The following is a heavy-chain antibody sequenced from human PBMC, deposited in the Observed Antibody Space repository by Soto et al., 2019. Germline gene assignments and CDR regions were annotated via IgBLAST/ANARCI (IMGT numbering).Heavy chain of an antibody. Sequence: PSETLSLTCTVSGGSISSYYWTWIRQPPGKGLEWIGFMYNSGSTHYNPSLKSRVTISLNTSKSQFSLNLRSVTAADTAVYYCASMGYRYGSGSHPLDYWGQGTLVTVSS. CDR1: GGSISSYY. J-gene: IGHJ4*02. D-gene: IGHD3-10*01. CDR2: MYNSGST. V-gene: IGHV4-59*08. CDR3: ASMGYRYGSGSHPLDY.